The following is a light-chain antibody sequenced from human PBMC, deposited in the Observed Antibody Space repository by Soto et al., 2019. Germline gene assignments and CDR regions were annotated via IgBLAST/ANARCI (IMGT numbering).Light chain of an antibody. CDR2: TTS. CDR1: QNIFTY. V-gene: IGKV1-39*01. CDR3: QHSYSSPT. J-gene: IGKJ2*01. Sequence: DIQVTQSPSSLSASVGDRVTITCRASQNIFTYLNWYQQRPGKAPNLLIYTTSNLQSGVPSRFSGSGSGTDFTLTINSLQPEDFATYYCQHSYSSPTFGRGTKVEIK.